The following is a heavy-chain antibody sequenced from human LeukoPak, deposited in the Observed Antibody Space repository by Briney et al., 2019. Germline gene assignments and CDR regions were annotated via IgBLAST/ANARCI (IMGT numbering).Heavy chain of an antibody. CDR1: GGSISGHY. CDR3: ARDRAAAGTYAMDV. J-gene: IGHJ6*02. Sequence: PSETLSLTCTVSGGSISGHYWSWVRQPPGKGLEWIGYIYYSGSTNYNPSLKSRVTISVDTSKNQFSLKLSSVTAADTAVYYCARDRAAAGTYAMDVWGQGTTVTVSS. D-gene: IGHD6-13*01. CDR2: IYYSGST. V-gene: IGHV4-59*11.